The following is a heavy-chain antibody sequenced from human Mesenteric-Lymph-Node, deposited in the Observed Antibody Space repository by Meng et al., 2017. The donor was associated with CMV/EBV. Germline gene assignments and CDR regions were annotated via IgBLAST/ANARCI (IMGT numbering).Heavy chain of an antibody. D-gene: IGHD2-2*01. J-gene: IGHJ4*02. CDR1: GFAFSSYS. Sequence: SGFAFSSYSMNGVRQAPGKGLEWVSSISSSSSYIYYADSVKGRFTISRDNAKNSLYLQMNSLRAEDTAVYYCARDGDCSSTSCYTDYWGQGTLVTVSS. CDR3: ARDGDCSSTSCYTDY. CDR2: ISSSSSYI. V-gene: IGHV3-21*01.